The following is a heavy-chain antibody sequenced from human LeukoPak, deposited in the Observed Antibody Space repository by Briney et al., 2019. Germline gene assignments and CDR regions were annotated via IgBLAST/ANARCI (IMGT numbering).Heavy chain of an antibody. J-gene: IGHJ5*02. CDR1: GFTFSGYW. Sequence: PGGSLRLSCAASGFTFSGYWMTWVRQAPGKGLEWVANLNQDGSVKFYVDSVKGRFTISRDNAKNTLLLQMNSLRAEDTAVYYCARDAYSDASESWGQGTLVTVSS. CDR2: LNQDGSVK. CDR3: ARDAYSDASES. D-gene: IGHD5-18*01. V-gene: IGHV3-7*01.